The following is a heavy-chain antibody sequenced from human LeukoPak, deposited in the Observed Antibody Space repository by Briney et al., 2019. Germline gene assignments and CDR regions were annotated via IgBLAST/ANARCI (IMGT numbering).Heavy chain of an antibody. CDR3: ARHESVGRRQLTD. D-gene: IGHD1-14*01. Sequence: PSETLSLTCTVSGGSISSSSYYWGWIRQPPGKGLEWIGSIYYSGSTYYNPSLKSRVTISVDTSKNQFSLKLSSVTAADTAVYYCARHESVGRRQLTDWGQGTLVTVSS. J-gene: IGHJ4*02. CDR2: IYYSGST. CDR1: GGSISSSSYY. V-gene: IGHV4-39*01.